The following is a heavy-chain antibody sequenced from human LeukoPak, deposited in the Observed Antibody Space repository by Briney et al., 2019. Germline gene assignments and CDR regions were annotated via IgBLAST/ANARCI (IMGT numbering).Heavy chain of an antibody. CDR3: ARWGYSGYENFDY. D-gene: IGHD5-12*01. J-gene: IGHJ4*02. CDR1: GGSISSGGYY. V-gene: IGHV4-31*03. Sequence: PSETLSLTCTVSGGSISSGGYYWSWIRQHPGKGLEWIGYIYYSGSTYYNPSLKSRVTISVDTSKNQFSLKLSSVTAADTAVYYCARWGYSGYENFDYWGQGNLVTVSS. CDR2: IYYSGST.